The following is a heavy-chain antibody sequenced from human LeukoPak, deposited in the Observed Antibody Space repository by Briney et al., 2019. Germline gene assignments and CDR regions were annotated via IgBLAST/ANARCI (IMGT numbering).Heavy chain of an antibody. CDR2: IRYDGSNK. J-gene: IGHJ6*03. V-gene: IGHV3-30*02. Sequence: GGSLRLSCAASGFTFSSYGMHWVRQAPGKGLEWVAFIRYDGSNKYYADSVKGRFTISRDNSKNTLYLQMNSLRAEDTAVYYCAKDHSSSWYRYYYMDVWGKGTTVTVSS. CDR3: AKDHSSSWYRYYYMDV. CDR1: GFTFSSYG. D-gene: IGHD6-13*01.